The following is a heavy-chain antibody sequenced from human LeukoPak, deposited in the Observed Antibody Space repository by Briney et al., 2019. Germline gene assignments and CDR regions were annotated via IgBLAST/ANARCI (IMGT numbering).Heavy chain of an antibody. CDR3: TVTTGDY. V-gene: IGHV3-49*04. J-gene: IGHJ4*02. D-gene: IGHD4-11*01. CDR2: IRGDEYGGTT. CDR1: GFRVAGYG. Sequence: PGGSLRLSCAASGFRVAGYGMSWARQAPGKGLEWVGFIRGDEYGGTTDYVASVRGRFTISRDETKNIVSLQMNDLKMEDSAVYYCTVTTGDYWGQGTRVIVSS.